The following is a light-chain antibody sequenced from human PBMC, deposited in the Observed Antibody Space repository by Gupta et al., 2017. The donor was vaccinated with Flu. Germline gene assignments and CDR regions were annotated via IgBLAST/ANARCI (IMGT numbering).Light chain of an antibody. CDR3: QHEHKLPWT. CDR1: QDISNF. J-gene: IGKJ1*01. V-gene: IGKV1-33*01. Sequence: DIQMTQSPSSLSASVGDRVTITCQASQDISNFLNWFQQKPGKAPNLLIYDASDVETGVPSRFSGSGSGTGFTFTISSLQPEDFATYYCQHEHKLPWTFGQGTKVEIK. CDR2: DAS.